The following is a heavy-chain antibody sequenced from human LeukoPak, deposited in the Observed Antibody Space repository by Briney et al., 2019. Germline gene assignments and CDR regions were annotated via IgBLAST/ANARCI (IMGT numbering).Heavy chain of an antibody. D-gene: IGHD3-3*01. V-gene: IGHV3-21*01. CDR2: ISISSSYI. Sequence: GSLRLSCAASGFTFSSDSMNWVRQAPRKGVEWVSSISISSSYIYYADSVKGRFTTSRDNAKNYLYLPMNSSMAEDPAVYYCARAEEIFEIYFAYWGQGTLVTVSS. CDR1: GFTFSSDS. CDR3: ARAEEIFEIYFAY. J-gene: IGHJ4*02.